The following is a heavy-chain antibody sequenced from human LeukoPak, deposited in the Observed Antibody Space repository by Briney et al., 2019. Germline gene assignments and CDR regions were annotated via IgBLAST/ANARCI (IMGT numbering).Heavy chain of an antibody. V-gene: IGHV4-59*08. CDR1: GGSISSYY. J-gene: IGHJ4*02. Sequence: SETLSLTCTVSGGSISSYYWSWVRQPPGKGLEWIGHIYYSGSTNYNPSLKSRVTISVDTSKNHFSLKLSSVTAADTAVYYCYRIAAAPPYYFDYWGQGTLVTVSS. CDR2: IYYSGST. D-gene: IGHD6-13*01. CDR3: YRIAAAPPYYFDY.